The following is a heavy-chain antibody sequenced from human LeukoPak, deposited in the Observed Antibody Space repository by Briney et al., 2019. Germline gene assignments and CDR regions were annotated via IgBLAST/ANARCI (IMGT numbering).Heavy chain of an antibody. V-gene: IGHV1-2*02. CDR3: ARDRTTIFGVVIYYYYYGMDV. CDR2: INPNSGGT. Sequence: GASVKVSCKASGYTFTGYYMHWVRQAPGQGLEWMGWINPNSGGTNYAQKFQGRVTMTRDTSISTAYMELSRLRSDDTAVYYCARDRTTIFGVVIYYYYYGMDVWGQGTTVTVSS. D-gene: IGHD3-3*01. J-gene: IGHJ6*02. CDR1: GYTFTGYY.